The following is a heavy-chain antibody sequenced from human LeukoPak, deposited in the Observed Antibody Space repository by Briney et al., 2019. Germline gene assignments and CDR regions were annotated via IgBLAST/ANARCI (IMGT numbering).Heavy chain of an antibody. Sequence: SETLSLTCTVSGGSISSYYWSWIRQPPGKGLEWIGYIYYSGNTNYNPSLKSRVTLSVDTSKNQFSLKLSSVTAADTAVYFCASLSGYYHPYFDYWGQGTLVTVSS. V-gene: IGHV4-59*01. J-gene: IGHJ4*02. CDR3: ASLSGYYHPYFDY. CDR1: GGSISSYY. D-gene: IGHD3-22*01. CDR2: IYYSGNT.